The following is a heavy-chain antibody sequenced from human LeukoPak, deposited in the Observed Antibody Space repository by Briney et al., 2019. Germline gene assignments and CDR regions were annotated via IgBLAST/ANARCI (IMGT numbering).Heavy chain of an antibody. CDR3: ASSPLYYYDSSGYYLDY. D-gene: IGHD3-22*01. Sequence: SSETLSLTCAVYGGSFSGYYWSWIRQPPGKGLEWIGEINHSGSTNYNPSLKSQVTISVDTSKNQFSLKLSSVTAADTAVYYCASSPLYYYDSSGYYLDYWGQGTLVTVSS. V-gene: IGHV4-34*01. CDR1: GGSFSGYY. J-gene: IGHJ4*02. CDR2: INHSGST.